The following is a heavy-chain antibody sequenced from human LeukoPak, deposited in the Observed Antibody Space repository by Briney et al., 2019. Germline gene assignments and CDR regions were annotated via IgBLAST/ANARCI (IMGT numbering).Heavy chain of an antibody. CDR3: ARGRGQLWPPRSYFDY. CDR1: GFTFSSYA. V-gene: IGHV4-34*01. CDR2: INHSGST. D-gene: IGHD5-18*01. Sequence: GSLRLSCAASGFTFSSYAMSWVRQAPGKGLEWIGEINHSGSTNYNPSLKSRVTISVDTSKNQFSLKLSSVTAADTAVYYCARGRGQLWPPRSYFDYWGQGTLVTVSS. J-gene: IGHJ4*02.